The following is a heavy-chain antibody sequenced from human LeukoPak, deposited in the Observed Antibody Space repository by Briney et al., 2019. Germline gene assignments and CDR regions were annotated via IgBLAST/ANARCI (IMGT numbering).Heavy chain of an antibody. CDR1: GYTFTSYG. CDR2: ISAYNGNT. CDR3: ARGDIVVVPAAIGEDAFDI. Sequence: GASVKDSCKASGYTFTSYGISWVRQAPGQGLEWMGWISAYNGNTSYAQKLQGRVTMTTHTSTSTAYMELRSLRSDDTAVYYCARGDIVVVPAAIGEDAFDIWGQGTMVTVSS. D-gene: IGHD2-2*01. V-gene: IGHV1-18*01. J-gene: IGHJ3*02.